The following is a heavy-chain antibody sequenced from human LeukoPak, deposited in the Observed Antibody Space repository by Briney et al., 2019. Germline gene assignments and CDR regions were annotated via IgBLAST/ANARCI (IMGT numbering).Heavy chain of an antibody. D-gene: IGHD3-16*02. CDR1: GGSISSYY. V-gene: IGHV4-4*07. J-gene: IGHJ4*02. Sequence: SETLSLTCTVSGGSISSYYWSCIRQPTGKGLEWIGRIYTSGSTNYNPSLKSLVTMSVDTSKNQFSLKLSSVTAADTAVYYCASQVMITFGGVITDYWGQGTLVTVSS. CDR2: IYTSGST. CDR3: ASQVMITFGGVITDY.